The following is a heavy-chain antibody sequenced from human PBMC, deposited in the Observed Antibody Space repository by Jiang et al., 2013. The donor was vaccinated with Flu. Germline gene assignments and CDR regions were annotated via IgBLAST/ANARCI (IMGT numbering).Heavy chain of an antibody. V-gene: IGHV4-39*02. D-gene: IGHD2-21*02. Sequence: SLTCTISGDSISSSNYNWGWIRQSPGKGLEWIGTIYYSGSTYSNPSLKSRVTMSVDTSKNRFSLRLSSVTAADTAVYYCARGKPGVTAIRASADDIWGRGTMVTVSS. CDR3: ARGKPGVTAIRASADDI. J-gene: IGHJ3*02. CDR1: GDSISSSNYN. CDR2: IYYSGST.